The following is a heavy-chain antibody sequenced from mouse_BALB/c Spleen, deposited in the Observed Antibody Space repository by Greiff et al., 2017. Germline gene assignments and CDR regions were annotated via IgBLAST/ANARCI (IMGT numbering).Heavy chain of an antibody. Sequence: EVKLQESGPELVKPGASVKMSCKASGYTFTDYYMDWVKQSHGESFEWIGRVNPYNGGTSYNQKFKGKATLTVDKSSSTAYMELNSLTSEDSAVYYCARNDGYYDYWGQGTTLTVSS. J-gene: IGHJ2*01. CDR2: VNPYNGGT. D-gene: IGHD2-3*01. V-gene: IGHV1-19*01. CDR3: ARNDGYYDY. CDR1: GYTFTDYY.